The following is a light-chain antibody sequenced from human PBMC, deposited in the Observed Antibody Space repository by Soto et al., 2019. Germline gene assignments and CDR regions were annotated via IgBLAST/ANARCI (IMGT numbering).Light chain of an antibody. CDR3: SSYTRDTTQV. Sequence: QSVLTQPASVSGSPGQSITISCTGTSSDVGRYNYVSWYQQHPGKAPKLMIYDVSSRPSGVSTRFSGSKSGNTASLPISGLQAEDEADYYCSSYTRDTTQVFGPGTKLTV. J-gene: IGLJ1*01. CDR1: SSDVGRYNY. CDR2: DVS. V-gene: IGLV2-14*01.